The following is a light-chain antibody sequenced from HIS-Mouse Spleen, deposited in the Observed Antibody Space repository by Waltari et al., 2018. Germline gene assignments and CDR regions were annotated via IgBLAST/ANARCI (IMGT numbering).Light chain of an antibody. Sequence: QSVLTQPPSASGTPGQRVTISCSGSSSNIGSNYVYWYQQLPGTAPKLLIYRNNHRPSGVPDRCSGSQSGTSASLAISGLRSEDEAEYYCAAWDDSLSGPVFGGGTKLTVL. J-gene: IGLJ3*02. V-gene: IGLV1-47*01. CDR2: RNN. CDR3: AAWDDSLSGPV. CDR1: SSNIGSNY.